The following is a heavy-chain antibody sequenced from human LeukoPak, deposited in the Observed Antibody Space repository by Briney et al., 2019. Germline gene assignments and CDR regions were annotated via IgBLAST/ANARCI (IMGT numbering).Heavy chain of an antibody. V-gene: IGHV3-30*04. D-gene: IGHD4-17*01. CDR3: AREGVTTGLLDY. Sequence: PGRSLRPSCAASGFTFSSYAMHWVRQAPGKGLEWVAVISYDGSNKYYADSVKGRFTISRDNSKNTLYLQMNSLRAEDTAVYYCAREGVTTGLLDYWGQGTLVTVSS. J-gene: IGHJ4*02. CDR1: GFTFSSYA. CDR2: ISYDGSNK.